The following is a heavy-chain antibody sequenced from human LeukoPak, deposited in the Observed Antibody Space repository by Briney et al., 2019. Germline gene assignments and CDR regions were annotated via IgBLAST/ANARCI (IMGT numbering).Heavy chain of an antibody. V-gene: IGHV4-34*01. CDR3: ARGYCSGSTCYLAFDI. CDR2: VNESGRS. D-gene: IGHD2-15*01. CDR1: GGSLSGYS. Sequence: SETLSLTCSVSGGSLSGYSWTWIRQSPWNGLEWIGEVNESGRSKYSPPLKSRVTISRDTSKKQFSLDLRSLTAADSAVYYCARGYCSGSTCYLAFDIWGQGTMVTVSS. J-gene: IGHJ3*02.